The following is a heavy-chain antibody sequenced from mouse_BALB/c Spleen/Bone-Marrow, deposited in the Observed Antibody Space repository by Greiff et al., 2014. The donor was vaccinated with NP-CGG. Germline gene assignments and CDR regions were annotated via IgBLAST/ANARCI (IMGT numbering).Heavy chain of an antibody. V-gene: IGHV1-62-2*01. Sequence: VQLQQSGAGLVKPGASVKLSCKASGHTFTEYIIHWVKQRSGQGLEWIGWFYPGSGSIKYNEKFKDKATLTADKSSSTVYMELSRLTSEDSAVYFCARHESYGNYLYFDVWGAGTTVTSPQ. J-gene: IGHJ1*01. CDR1: GHTFTEYI. D-gene: IGHD2-10*02. CDR2: FYPGSGSI. CDR3: ARHESYGNYLYFDV.